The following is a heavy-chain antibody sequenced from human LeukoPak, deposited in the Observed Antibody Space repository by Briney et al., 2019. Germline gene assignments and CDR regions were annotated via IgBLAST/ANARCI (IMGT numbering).Heavy chain of an antibody. Sequence: PGGSLRPSCAASGFTFSSYSMNWVRQAPGKGLEWVSSISSSSSYIYYADSVKGRFTISGDNAKNSLYLQMNSLRAEDTAVYYCASQGVDSTWGQGTLVTVSS. CDR3: ASQGVDST. D-gene: IGHD3-9*01. CDR1: GFTFSSYS. V-gene: IGHV3-21*01. CDR2: ISSSSSYI. J-gene: IGHJ4*02.